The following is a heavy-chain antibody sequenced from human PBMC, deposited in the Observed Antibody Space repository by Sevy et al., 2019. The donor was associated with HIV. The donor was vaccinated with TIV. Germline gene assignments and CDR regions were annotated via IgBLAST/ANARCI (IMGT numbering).Heavy chain of an antibody. D-gene: IGHD3-22*01. V-gene: IGHV3-23*01. J-gene: IGHJ4*02. Sequence: GESLKISCAASGFTFSNYAMNWVRQAPGKGLEWVSGISGTGGSGDKTNYADSVKGRFTISRDDSKNSLYLQLNSLGAEDTAIYYCARKYDSSGYFDYWGQGTLVTVSS. CDR1: GFTFSNYA. CDR3: ARKYDSSGYFDY. CDR2: ISGTGGSGDKT.